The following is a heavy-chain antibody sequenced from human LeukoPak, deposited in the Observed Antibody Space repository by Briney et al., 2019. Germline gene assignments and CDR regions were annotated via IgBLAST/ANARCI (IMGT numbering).Heavy chain of an antibody. J-gene: IGHJ4*02. CDR2: INPNSGGT. CDR3: ASVAAAGTDRGYFDY. D-gene: IGHD6-13*01. Sequence: ASVKVSCKASGYTFTGYYMHWVRQAPGQGLEWMGWINPNSGGTNYEQKFQGRVTMTRDTSISTAYMELSRLRSDDTAVYYCASVAAAGTDRGYFDYWGQGTLVTVSS. V-gene: IGHV1-2*02. CDR1: GYTFTGYY.